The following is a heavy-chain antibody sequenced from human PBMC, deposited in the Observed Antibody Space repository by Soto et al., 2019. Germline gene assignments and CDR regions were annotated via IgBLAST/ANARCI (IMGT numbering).Heavy chain of an antibody. Sequence: QVQLVESGGGVVQPGRSLRLSCAASGFTFSSYGMHWVRQAPGKGLEWVAVIWYDGSNKYYADSVKGRFTISRDNSQNTLYLQMNSLRAEDTAVYYCARAGVPYSSSWYYFDYWGQGTLVTVSS. D-gene: IGHD6-13*01. CDR2: IWYDGSNK. J-gene: IGHJ4*02. CDR1: GFTFSSYG. V-gene: IGHV3-33*01. CDR3: ARAGVPYSSSWYYFDY.